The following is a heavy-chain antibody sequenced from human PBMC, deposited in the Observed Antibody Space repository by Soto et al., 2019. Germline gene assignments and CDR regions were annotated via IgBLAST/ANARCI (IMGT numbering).Heavy chain of an antibody. J-gene: IGHJ4*02. Sequence: SETLSLTCTVSGGSIDSGDYYWSWIRQPPGKGLEWIGYVYYSGTTNYNPFLKSRVTLSLDKSKNQFSLKMNSVTAADTAVYYCARNYHGSGSYLDFDYWGQGTLVTVSS. CDR2: VYYSGTT. CDR1: GGSIDSGDYY. CDR3: ARNYHGSGSYLDFDY. V-gene: IGHV4-61*08. D-gene: IGHD3-10*01.